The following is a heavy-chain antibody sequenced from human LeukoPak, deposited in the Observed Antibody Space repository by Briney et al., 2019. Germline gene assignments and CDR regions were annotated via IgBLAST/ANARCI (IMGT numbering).Heavy chain of an antibody. CDR3: ARLRDYRYWFDP. CDR2: INYSGST. V-gene: IGHV4-59*08. CDR1: GGSFSTYY. J-gene: IGHJ5*02. Sequence: SETLSLTCTVSGGSFSTYYWSWIRQPPGKGLEWIGYINYSGSTTYSPSLKSRVTISVDASKSQFSLKLSSVTAADTAVYYCARLRDYRYWFDPWGQGTLVTVSS. D-gene: IGHD4-11*01.